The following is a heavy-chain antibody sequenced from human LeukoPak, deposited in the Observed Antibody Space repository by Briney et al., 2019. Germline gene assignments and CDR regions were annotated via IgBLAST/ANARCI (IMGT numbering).Heavy chain of an antibody. J-gene: IGHJ4*02. V-gene: IGHV3-48*03. CDR1: GFTFSSYD. CDR3: ARGYNWDPGTFDY. CDR2: ISSSGSTI. Sequence: GGSLRLSCAASGFTFSSYDMNWVRQAPGKGLEWVPYISSSGSTIYYGDSVKGRFTISRDNAKNSLYLQMNSLRAEDTAVYYCARGYNWDPGTFDYWGQGTLVTVSS. D-gene: IGHD1-20*01.